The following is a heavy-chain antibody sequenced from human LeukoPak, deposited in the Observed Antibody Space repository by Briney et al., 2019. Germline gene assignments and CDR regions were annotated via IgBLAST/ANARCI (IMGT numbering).Heavy chain of an antibody. J-gene: IGHJ4*02. CDR2: IYSGGGT. D-gene: IGHD6-13*01. Sequence: SETLSLTCSVSGGSIGRSSYYWGWTRQPPGKGLEWIGSIYSGGGTYYNPSLKSRVTISVDTSRNQFSLKLGSVTAADTAEYYCARHGSIATGAFTYWGQGTLVTVSS. CDR1: GGSIGRSSYY. CDR3: ARHGSIATGAFTY. V-gene: IGHV4-39*01.